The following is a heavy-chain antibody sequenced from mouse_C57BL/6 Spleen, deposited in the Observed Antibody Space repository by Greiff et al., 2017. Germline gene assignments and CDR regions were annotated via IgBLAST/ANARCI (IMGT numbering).Heavy chain of an antibody. J-gene: IGHJ3*01. Sequence: VQLQQSGAELVRPGASVTLSCKASGYTFTDYEMHWVKQTPVHGLEWIGAIDPETGGTAYNQKFKGKAILTADKSSSTAYMELRSLTSEDSAVYYCTRSDSNYVFAYWGQGTLVTVSA. D-gene: IGHD2-5*01. V-gene: IGHV1-15*01. CDR2: IDPETGGT. CDR3: TRSDSNYVFAY. CDR1: GYTFTDYE.